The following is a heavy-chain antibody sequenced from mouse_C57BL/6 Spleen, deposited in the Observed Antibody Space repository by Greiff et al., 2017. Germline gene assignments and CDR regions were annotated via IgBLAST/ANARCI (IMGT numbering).Heavy chain of an antibody. V-gene: IGHV5-6*01. CDR3: ARQGPDY. Sequence: EVKLMESGGDLVKPGGSLKLSCAASGFTFSSYGMSWVRQTPDKRLEWVATISSGGSYTYYPDSVKGRFTISRDNAKNTLYLQMSSLKSEDTAMCYCARQGPDYWGQGTTLTVSS. CDR2: ISSGGSYT. J-gene: IGHJ2*01. CDR1: GFTFSSYG.